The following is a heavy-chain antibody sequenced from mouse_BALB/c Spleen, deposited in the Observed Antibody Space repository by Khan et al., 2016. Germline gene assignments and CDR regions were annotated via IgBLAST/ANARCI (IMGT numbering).Heavy chain of an antibody. J-gene: IGHJ4*01. CDR3: ARQDGNPHYARDY. CDR1: GYIFNEYI. D-gene: IGHD4-1*01. V-gene: IGHV1-62-2*01. CDR2: FYPLSGSI. Sequence: QVQLQQSGAGLVKPGASVKLSCKASGYIFNEYIIHWVKQRSGLGLEWIGWFYPLSGSIKYDEKFKDKATLSADKSSSTVYMELSRLTSEDSAGYFCARQDGNPHYARDYWGQGTSVTVSS.